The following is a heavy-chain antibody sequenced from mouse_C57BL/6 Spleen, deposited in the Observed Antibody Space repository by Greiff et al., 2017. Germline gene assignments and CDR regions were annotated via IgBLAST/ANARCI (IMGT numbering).Heavy chain of an antibody. CDR2: FNPSNGGT. Sequence: QLQLYHPGTELVKLGASVKLSSKPSAYPLPSYWLHWVNQRPGQGLDWIGKFNPSNGGTNYNEKFKSKATLTVDKSSSTAYMQLSSLTSEDSAVYYCARGRWSCCDYWGQGTTLTVSA. V-gene: IGHV1-53*01. J-gene: IGHJ2*01. D-gene: IGHD2-3*01. CDR3: ARGRWSCCDY. CDR1: AYPLPSYW.